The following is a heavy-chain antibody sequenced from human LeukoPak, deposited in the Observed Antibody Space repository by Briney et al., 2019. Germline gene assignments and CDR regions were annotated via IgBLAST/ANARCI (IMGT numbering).Heavy chain of an antibody. V-gene: IGHV3-21*01. CDR1: GFTFSSYS. J-gene: IGHJ4*02. D-gene: IGHD3-10*01. Sequence: GGSLRLSCAASGFTFSSYSMNWVRQAPGKGLEWVSSISSSSYIYYADSVKGRFTISRDNAKNSLYLQMNSLRAEDTAVYYCARDDGSGSYSFDYWDQGTLVTVSS. CDR2: ISSSSYI. CDR3: ARDDGSGSYSFDY.